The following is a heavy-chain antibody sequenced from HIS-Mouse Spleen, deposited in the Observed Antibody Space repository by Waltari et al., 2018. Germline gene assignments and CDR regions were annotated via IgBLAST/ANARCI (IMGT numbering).Heavy chain of an antibody. CDR3: ARDRGLDY. Sequence: QVQLVESGGGVVQPGRSLRLSWAASGFTFSSYAMPWVRQDPGKGLEWVAVISYDGSNKYYADSVKGRFTISRDNSKNTLYLQMNSLRAEDTAVYYCARDRGLDYWGQGTLVTVSS. J-gene: IGHJ4*02. V-gene: IGHV3-30-3*01. CDR2: ISYDGSNK. CDR1: GFTFSSYA.